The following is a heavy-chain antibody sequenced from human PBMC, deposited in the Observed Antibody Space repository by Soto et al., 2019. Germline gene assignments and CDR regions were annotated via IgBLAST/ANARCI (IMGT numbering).Heavy chain of an antibody. D-gene: IGHD4-17*01. Sequence: QVQLVQSGAEVKKPGSSVKVSCKASGGTFSSYAISWVRQAPGQGLEWMGGIIPIFGTANYAQKFQGRVTISADDSTSRADMELSSLRSEDTAVYCCARGGMSTGTATYGYWGQGTLVSVSS. J-gene: IGHJ4*02. CDR2: IIPIFGTA. V-gene: IGHV1-69*12. CDR3: ARGGMSTGTATYGY. CDR1: GGTFSSYA.